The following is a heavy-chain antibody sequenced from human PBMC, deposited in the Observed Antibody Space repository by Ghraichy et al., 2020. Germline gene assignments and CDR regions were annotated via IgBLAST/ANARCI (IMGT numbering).Heavy chain of an antibody. J-gene: IGHJ6*03. CDR2: INHSGTT. Sequence: SETLSLTCAVYGGSFSGYYWTWMRQPPGKGLEWIGEINHSGTTNYNPSLKSRVTISVDTSRNQFSLNLSSVTAADTALYFCARGRGSYMDVWGKGTTVTVSS. CDR3: ARGRGSYMDV. CDR1: GGSFSGYY. V-gene: IGHV4-34*01.